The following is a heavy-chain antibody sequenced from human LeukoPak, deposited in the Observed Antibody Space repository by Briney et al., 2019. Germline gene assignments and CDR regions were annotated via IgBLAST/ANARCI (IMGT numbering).Heavy chain of an antibody. Sequence: SETLSLTCAVYGGSFSGYYWSWIRQPPGKGLEWIGEINHSGSTNYNPSLKSRVTVSVDTSRNQFSLKLSSVTAADTAVYYCARGSYSSSWYAHWFDPWGQGTLVTVSS. V-gene: IGHV4-34*01. J-gene: IGHJ5*02. CDR3: ARGSYSSSWYAHWFDP. CDR2: INHSGST. CDR1: GGSFSGYY. D-gene: IGHD6-13*01.